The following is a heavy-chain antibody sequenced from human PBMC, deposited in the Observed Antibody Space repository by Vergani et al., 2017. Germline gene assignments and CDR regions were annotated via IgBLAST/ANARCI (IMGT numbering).Heavy chain of an antibody. D-gene: IGHD1-1*01. J-gene: IGHJ4*02. V-gene: IGHV5-51*01. Sequence: EVELVQSGPEMRKPGESLKISSKGSEYSFGNYWNGWVRQMPGKGLEWMGIIYPADSDTRYSPSFQGQVTISADKSISPAFLQWDSLKASDTALYYCARHTTYTDSWGQGTLVTVSS. CDR1: EYSFGNYW. CDR3: ARHTTYTDS. CDR2: IYPADSDT.